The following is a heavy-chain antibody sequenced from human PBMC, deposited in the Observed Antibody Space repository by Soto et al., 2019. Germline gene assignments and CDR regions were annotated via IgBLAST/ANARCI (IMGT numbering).Heavy chain of an antibody. Sequence: GGSLRLSCAASGFTFSSYAMSWVRQAPGKGLEWVSAISGSGGSTYYADSVKGRFTISRDNSKNTLYLQMNSLRAEDTAVYYCAKAVWFGELLPVYYFDYWGQGTLVTVSS. J-gene: IGHJ4*02. CDR2: ISGSGGST. CDR3: AKAVWFGELLPVYYFDY. CDR1: GFTFSSYA. D-gene: IGHD3-10*01. V-gene: IGHV3-23*01.